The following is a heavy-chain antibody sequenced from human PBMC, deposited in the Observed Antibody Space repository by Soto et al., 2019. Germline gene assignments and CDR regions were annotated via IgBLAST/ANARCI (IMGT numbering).Heavy chain of an antibody. D-gene: IGHD2-15*01. CDR3: TKDRVRDGIYSFDY. V-gene: IGHV3-30*18. CDR2: ISYDGSNK. CDR1: GFTFSSYG. Sequence: PGGSLRLSCAASGFTFSSYGMHWVRQAPGKGLEWVAVISYDGSNKYYADSVKGRFTIFKDKSMNTVYLQMNSLTVEDAAVYYCTKDRVRDGIYSFDYWGQGALVTVSS. J-gene: IGHJ4*02.